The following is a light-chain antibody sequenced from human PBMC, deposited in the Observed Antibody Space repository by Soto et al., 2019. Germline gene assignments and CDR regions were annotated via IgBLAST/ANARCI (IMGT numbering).Light chain of an antibody. J-gene: IGKJ1*01. Sequence: IPLTQSPTALSGSGGDRFTITCGASQTISSWLAWYQQKPGKAPKLLIYKASTLKSGVPSRFSGSGSGTEFTLTISSLQPDDFATYYCQHYNSYSEAFGQGTKVDNK. CDR1: QTISSW. CDR2: KAS. CDR3: QHYNSYSEA. V-gene: IGKV1-5*03.